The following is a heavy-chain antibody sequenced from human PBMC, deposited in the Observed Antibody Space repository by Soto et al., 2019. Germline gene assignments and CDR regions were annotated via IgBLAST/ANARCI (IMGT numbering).Heavy chain of an antibody. CDR2: ISAYNGNR. D-gene: IGHD5-12*01. Sequence: QVQLVQSGAEVKKPGASVKVSCKASGYSFTSYGISWVRQAPGQGLEWMGWISAYNGNRKYAQKFQGRVTMTTDTSTNTGYMELRSLRSDDTAVYYCARDLGGFPDYWGQGTLVTVSS. CDR1: GYSFTSYG. CDR3: ARDLGGFPDY. V-gene: IGHV1-18*01. J-gene: IGHJ4*02.